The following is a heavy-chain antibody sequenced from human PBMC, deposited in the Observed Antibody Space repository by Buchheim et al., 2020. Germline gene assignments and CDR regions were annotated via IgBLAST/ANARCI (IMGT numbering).Heavy chain of an antibody. D-gene: IGHD2-2*01. CDR2: INHSGST. V-gene: IGHV4-34*01. J-gene: IGHJ6*02. Sequence: QVQLQQWGAGLLKPSETLSLTCAVYGGSFSGYYWSWIRQPPGKGLEWIGEINHSGSTNYNPSLKSRVTISVDTSKNQFSLKLSSVTAADTAVYYCARGYCSSTSCYRGYYYYYGMDVWGQGTT. CDR3: ARGYCSSTSCYRGYYYYYGMDV. CDR1: GGSFSGYY.